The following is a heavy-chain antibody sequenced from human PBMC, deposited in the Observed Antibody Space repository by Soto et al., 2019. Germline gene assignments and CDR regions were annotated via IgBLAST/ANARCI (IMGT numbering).Heavy chain of an antibody. CDR3: ARDRIEARPFGMDV. V-gene: IGHV4-59*01. CDR2: IYHSGNS. D-gene: IGHD6-6*01. CDR1: GGSITRFY. Sequence: PSETLSLTCTVSGGSITRFYWSWIRQPPGKGLEWIGYIYHSGNSNYNPSLKSRVTLSVDTSKNQFSLRLSSVTAADTAVYYCARDRIEARPFGMDVWGQGTTVTVSS. J-gene: IGHJ6*02.